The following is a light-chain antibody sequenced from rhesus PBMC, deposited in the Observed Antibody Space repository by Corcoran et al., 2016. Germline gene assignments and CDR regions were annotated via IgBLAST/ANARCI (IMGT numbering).Light chain of an antibody. CDR3: QQYSRRPFA. J-gene: IGKJ3*01. CDR2: KAS. V-gene: IGKV1-22*01. Sequence: DIQMTQSPSSLSASVGDTVTITCRASQGISSWLAWYQQKPGQALKLLIYKASSLQSGVPSRFSGSGSGTDFTITISSLQAEDFATCYCQQYSRRPFAFGPGTKLDIK. CDR1: QGISSW.